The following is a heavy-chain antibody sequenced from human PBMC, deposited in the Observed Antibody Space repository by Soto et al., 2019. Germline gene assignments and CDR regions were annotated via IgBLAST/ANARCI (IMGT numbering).Heavy chain of an antibody. CDR2: ISNSRSYI. D-gene: IGHD4-17*01. CDR1: GFTFSSYS. V-gene: IGHV3-21*01. J-gene: IGHJ6*02. Sequence: EVQLVESGGGLVKPGGSLRLSCAASGFTFSSYSMNWVRQAPGKGLEWVSSISNSRSYIYYADSVKGRFTTSRDNAKNSLYLQMNSLRAEETAVYYCGRKGYGDFGGMDVWGQGTTVTVSS. CDR3: GRKGYGDFGGMDV.